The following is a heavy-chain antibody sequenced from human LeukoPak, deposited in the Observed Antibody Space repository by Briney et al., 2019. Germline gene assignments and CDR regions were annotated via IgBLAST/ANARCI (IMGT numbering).Heavy chain of an antibody. D-gene: IGHD2-2*01. Sequence: GGSLRLSCAGSGFTFSSYAMSWVRQAPGKGLEWVSSISGSGGSTYYAASVKGRFTISRDNSKNTLYLQMNSLRAEDTAVYYCAKDRVVPAVDDAFDVWGRGTMVTVSS. J-gene: IGHJ3*01. V-gene: IGHV3-23*01. CDR3: AKDRVVPAVDDAFDV. CDR2: ISGSGGST. CDR1: GFTFSSYA.